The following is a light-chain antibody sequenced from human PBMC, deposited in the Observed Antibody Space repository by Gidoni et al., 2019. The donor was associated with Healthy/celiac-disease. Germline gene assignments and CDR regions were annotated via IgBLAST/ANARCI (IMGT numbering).Light chain of an antibody. CDR1: QSVSSY. V-gene: IGKV3-11*01. CDR2: YAS. Sequence: EIVLTQSPATLSLSPVERATLSCMASQSVSSYLAWYQQKPGQAPRLLIYYASNRATGIPARFSGRGSGTDFTLTISTLAPEDFAVYYCQQRSNLPLTFGGGTKVEIK. CDR3: QQRSNLPLT. J-gene: IGKJ4*02.